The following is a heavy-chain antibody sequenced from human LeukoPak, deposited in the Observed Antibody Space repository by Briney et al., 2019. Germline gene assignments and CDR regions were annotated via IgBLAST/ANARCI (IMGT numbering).Heavy chain of an antibody. J-gene: IGHJ4*02. D-gene: IGHD4-17*01. CDR3: ARASHDYGDYGGGLDY. CDR2: ISGSGDST. CDR1: GFTFSSYA. Sequence: GSLRLSCAASGFTFSSYAMSWVRQAPGKGLEWVSGISGSGDSTYYADSVKGRFTISRDNSKNTLYLQMNSLRAEDTAVYYCARASHDYGDYGGGLDYWGQGTLVTVSS. V-gene: IGHV3-23*01.